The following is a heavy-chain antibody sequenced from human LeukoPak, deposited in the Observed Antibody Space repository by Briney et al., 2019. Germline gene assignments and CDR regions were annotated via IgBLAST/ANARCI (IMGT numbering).Heavy chain of an antibody. D-gene: IGHD5-12*01. CDR1: GGSFSGYY. Sequence: PSETLSLTCAVYGGSFSGYYWSWIRQPPGKGLEWIGEINHSGSTNYNPSLKSRVTISVDTSKNQFSLKLSSVTAADTAVYYCARDCSGDIVAPGSWGQGTLVTVSS. V-gene: IGHV4-34*01. CDR2: INHSGST. CDR3: ARDCSGDIVAPGS. J-gene: IGHJ5*02.